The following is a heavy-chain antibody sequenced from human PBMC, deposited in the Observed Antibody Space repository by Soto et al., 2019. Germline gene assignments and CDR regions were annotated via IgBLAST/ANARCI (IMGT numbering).Heavy chain of an antibody. J-gene: IGHJ6*02. CDR3: ARNGSIEVAGTPGYYYGMDV. Sequence: GESLKISCKGFGYSFTSYWIGWVRQMPGKGLEWMGIIYPGDSNTRYSPSLQGQVTISADKSIRTAYLQWSGLKASDTAMYYCARNGSIEVAGTPGYYYGMDVWGQGTTVTVSS. D-gene: IGHD6-19*01. V-gene: IGHV5-51*01. CDR1: GYSFTSYW. CDR2: IYPGDSNT.